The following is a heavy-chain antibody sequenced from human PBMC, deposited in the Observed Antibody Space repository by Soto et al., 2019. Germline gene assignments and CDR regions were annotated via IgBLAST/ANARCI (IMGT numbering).Heavy chain of an antibody. D-gene: IGHD2-15*01. J-gene: IGHJ3*02. Sequence: LCGGSISSGGYSWSWIRQPPGKGLEWIGYIYHSGSTYYNPSLKSRVTISVDRSKNQFSLKLSSVTAADTAVYYCARQLLGYCSGGSCYSSQAFDIWGQGTMVTVSS. CDR3: ARQLLGYCSGGSCYSSQAFDI. V-gene: IGHV4-30-2*01. CDR2: IYHSGST. CDR1: GGSISSGGYS.